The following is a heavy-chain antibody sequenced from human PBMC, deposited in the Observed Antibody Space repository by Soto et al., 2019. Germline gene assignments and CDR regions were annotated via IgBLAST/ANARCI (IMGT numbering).Heavy chain of an antibody. CDR3: AISQDRGGRTTFIY. J-gene: IGHJ4*02. D-gene: IGHD3-16*01. V-gene: IGHV3-9*01. Sequence: GGSLRLSCAVSGFTFDDNAMHWVRQAPEKGLEWVSGINWKSDIGYADSVKGRFTIPRDNAENSLYLQMNSLRAEDTALYYCAISQDRGGRTTFIYWGQGTQVTSPQ. CDR2: INWKSDI. CDR1: GFTFDDNA.